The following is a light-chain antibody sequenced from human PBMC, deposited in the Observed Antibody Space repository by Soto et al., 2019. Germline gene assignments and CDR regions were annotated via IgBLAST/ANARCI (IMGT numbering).Light chain of an antibody. CDR1: QSVSSSY. CDR2: GAS. Sequence: IVLTQSPGTLSLSPGERATLSCRASQSVSSSYLAWYQQKPGQAPRLLIYGASSRATGIPDRFSGSGSGTDFTLTISRLEPGDFAVYFCQQYGGFPITFGQGTRLEIK. CDR3: QQYGGFPIT. J-gene: IGKJ5*01. V-gene: IGKV3-20*01.